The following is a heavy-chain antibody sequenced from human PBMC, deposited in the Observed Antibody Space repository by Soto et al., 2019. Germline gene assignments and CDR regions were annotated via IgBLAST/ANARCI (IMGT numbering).Heavy chain of an antibody. CDR2: MSYDGSNK. CDR3: ARANGYSSGWPYYYYYGMDV. V-gene: IGHV3-30-3*01. D-gene: IGHD6-19*01. Sequence: GGSLRLSCAASGFTFSSYAMHWVRQAPGKGLEWVAVMSYDGSNKYYADSVKGRFTISRDNSKNTLYLQMNSLRAEDTAVYYCARANGYSSGWPYYYYYGMDVWGQGTTVTVS. CDR1: GFTFSSYA. J-gene: IGHJ6*02.